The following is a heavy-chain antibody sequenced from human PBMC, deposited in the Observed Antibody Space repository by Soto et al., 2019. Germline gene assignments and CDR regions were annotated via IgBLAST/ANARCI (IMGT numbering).Heavy chain of an antibody. CDR1: DGSISSGDYY. V-gene: IGHV4-30-4*01. J-gene: IGHJ4*02. Sequence: SETLSLTCTVSDGSISSGDYYWSWIRQPPGKGLEWIGYIYYSGSTYYNPSLKSRVTISVDTSKNQFSLKLSSVTAADTAVYYCARVGPPDYYGSGSFDYWGQGTLVTVSS. CDR3: ARVGPPDYYGSGSFDY. D-gene: IGHD3-10*01. CDR2: IYYSGST.